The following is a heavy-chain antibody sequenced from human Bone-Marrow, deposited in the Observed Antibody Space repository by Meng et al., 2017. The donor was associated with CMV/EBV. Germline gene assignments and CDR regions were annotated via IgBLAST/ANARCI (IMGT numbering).Heavy chain of an antibody. J-gene: IGHJ4*02. Sequence: SVKVSCKASGGTFSTHIIYWVRQAPGQGLEWMGRIIPLTNIANYAQSFQGRVTITADKSTSTAYMELDSLRSEDTAVYYCATMSCSVASCYTWLYHFDVWGQGTLVTVAS. CDR1: GGTFSTHI. CDR3: ATMSCSVASCYTWLYHFDV. D-gene: IGHD2-2*02. CDR2: IIPLTNIA. V-gene: IGHV1-69*02.